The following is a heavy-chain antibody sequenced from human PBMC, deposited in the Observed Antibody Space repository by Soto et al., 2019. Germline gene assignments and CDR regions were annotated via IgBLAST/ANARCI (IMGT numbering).Heavy chain of an antibody. CDR3: APRPDYYDGSGFDC. V-gene: IGHV2-5*02. CDR1: GFSLSTSGVG. D-gene: IGHD3-22*01. CDR2: IYWDDDK. J-gene: IGHJ4*01. Sequence: QITLKESGPTLVKPTQTLTLTCTFSGFSLSTSGVGVGWIRQPPGKALEWLALIYWDDDKRYSPSLKSRLTNTKDPTKNRVFQTMTNMDPVDTATYYGAPRPDYYDGSGFDCWGHGPRLTVSS.